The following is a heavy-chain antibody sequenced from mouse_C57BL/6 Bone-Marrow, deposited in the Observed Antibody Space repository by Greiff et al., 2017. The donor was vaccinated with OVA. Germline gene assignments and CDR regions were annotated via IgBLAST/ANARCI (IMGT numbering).Heavy chain of an antibody. CDR2: INPSNGGT. J-gene: IGHJ1*03. CDR3: ASSDYLNWYFDV. V-gene: IGHV1-53*01. CDR1: GYTFTSYW. D-gene: IGHD2-4*01. Sequence: QVQLQQPGTELVKPGASVKLSCKASGYTFTSYWMHWVKQRPGQGLEWIGNINPSNGGTNYNEKFKSKATLTVGKSSSTAYMQLSSLTSEDSAVYYCASSDYLNWYFDVWGTGTTVTVSS.